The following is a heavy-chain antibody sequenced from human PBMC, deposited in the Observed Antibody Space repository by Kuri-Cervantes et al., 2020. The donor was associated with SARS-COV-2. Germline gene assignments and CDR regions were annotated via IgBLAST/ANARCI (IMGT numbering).Heavy chain of an antibody. V-gene: IGHV1-24*01. Sequence: ASVKVSCKASGGTFSSYAISWVRQAPGQGLEWMGGFDPEDDETIYAQKFQGRVTMTEDTSTDTAYMELSSLRSEDTAVYYCATDPVDTTLVTLNRWGQGTLVTVSS. CDR1: GGTFSSYA. CDR3: ATDPVDTTLVTLNR. D-gene: IGHD5-18*01. CDR2: FDPEDDET. J-gene: IGHJ5*02.